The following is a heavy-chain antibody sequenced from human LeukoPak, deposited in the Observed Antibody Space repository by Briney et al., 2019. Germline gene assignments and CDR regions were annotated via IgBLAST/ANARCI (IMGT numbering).Heavy chain of an antibody. V-gene: IGHV3-30-3*01. Sequence: GRSLRLSCAASGFTFSSYAMHWVRQAPGKGLEWVGLISYDGSKKYYVDSVKGRFTISRDNSKNTLYLQMSSLRAEDTAVYYCARGEYSRSSAYFQHWGQGTLVTVSS. D-gene: IGHD6-6*01. J-gene: IGHJ1*01. CDR3: ARGEYSRSSAYFQH. CDR2: ISYDGSKK. CDR1: GFTFSSYA.